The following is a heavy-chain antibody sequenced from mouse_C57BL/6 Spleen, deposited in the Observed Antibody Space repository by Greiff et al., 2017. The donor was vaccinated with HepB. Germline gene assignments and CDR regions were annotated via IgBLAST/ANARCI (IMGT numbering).Heavy chain of an antibody. V-gene: IGHV1-50*01. CDR3: ARRGITTVVANYFDY. CDR2: IDPSDSYT. J-gene: IGHJ2*01. CDR1: GYTFTSYW. Sequence: VQLQQPGAELVKPGASVKLSCKASGYTFTSYWMQWVKQRPGQGLEWIGEIDPSDSYTNYNQKFKGKATLTVDTSSSTAYMQRSSLTSEDSAVYYCARRGITTVVANYFDYWGQGTTLTVSS. D-gene: IGHD1-1*01.